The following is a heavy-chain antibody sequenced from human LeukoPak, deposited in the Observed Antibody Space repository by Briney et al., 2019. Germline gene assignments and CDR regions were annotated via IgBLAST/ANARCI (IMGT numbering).Heavy chain of an antibody. CDR1: GFTFSSYA. Sequence: GGSLRLSCAASGFTFSSYAMHWVRQAPGKGLEWVAVISYDGSNKYYADSVKGRFTISRDNSKNTLYLQMNSLRAEDTAVFYCAKTLSGTYYSGFDYWGQGTLVTVSS. J-gene: IGHJ4*02. D-gene: IGHD1-26*01. CDR2: ISYDGSNK. CDR3: AKTLSGTYYSGFDY. V-gene: IGHV3-30*04.